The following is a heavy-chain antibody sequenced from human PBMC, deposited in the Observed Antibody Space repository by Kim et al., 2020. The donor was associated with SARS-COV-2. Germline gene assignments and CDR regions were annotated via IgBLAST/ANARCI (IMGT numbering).Heavy chain of an antibody. CDR1: GGSFSGYY. Sequence: SETLSLTCAAYGGSFSGYYWSWIRQPPGKGLEWIGEINHSGSTNYNPSLKSRVTISGATSKNHLPLKRSSVTAADTAVYYCARGRGGTTVVTLGLGYYYYYGMDVWGQGTTVTVS. CDR2: INHSGST. J-gene: IGHJ6*02. V-gene: IGHV4-34*01. D-gene: IGHD4-17*01. CDR3: ARGRGGTTVVTLGLGYYYYYGMDV.